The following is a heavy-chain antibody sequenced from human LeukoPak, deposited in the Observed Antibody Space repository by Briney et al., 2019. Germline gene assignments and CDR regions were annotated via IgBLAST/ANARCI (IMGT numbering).Heavy chain of an antibody. V-gene: IGHV1-69*13. CDR1: GGTFSSSG. J-gene: IGHJ1*01. D-gene: IGHD3-9*01. CDR3: ARGPSDYDILTGYPSAEYFQH. CDR2: IIPIFGTA. Sequence: GASVKVSCKAPGGTFSSSGISWVRQAPGQGLEWMGGIIPIFGTANYAQKFQGRVTITADESTSTAYMELSSLRSEDTAVYYCARGPSDYDILTGYPSAEYFQHWGQGTLVTVSS.